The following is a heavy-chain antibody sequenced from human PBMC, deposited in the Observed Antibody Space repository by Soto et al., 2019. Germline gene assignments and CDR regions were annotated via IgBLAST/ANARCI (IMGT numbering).Heavy chain of an antibody. Sequence: ASVKVSCKASGYTFTSYYMHWVRQAPGQGLEWMGIINPSGGSTSYAQKFQGRVTMTRDTSTSTVYMELSSLRSEDTAVYYCARDFGHRKSGATTDRYYYYGMDVWGQGTTVTVSS. V-gene: IGHV1-46*01. CDR3: ARDFGHRKSGATTDRYYYYGMDV. D-gene: IGHD1-26*01. CDR1: GYTFTSYY. CDR2: INPSGGST. J-gene: IGHJ6*02.